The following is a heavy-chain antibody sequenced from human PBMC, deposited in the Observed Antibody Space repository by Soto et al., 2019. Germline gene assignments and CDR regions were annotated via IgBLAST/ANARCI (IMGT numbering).Heavy chain of an antibody. D-gene: IGHD3-10*01. Sequence: SETLSLTCTVSGGSISSSSFHWGWIRQPPGKGLEWIGSIYYSGSTYYSPSLKSRVTISVDTSKNQFSPKLTSVTAADTAVYYCARGLFSETSYSGGWYYFDNWSQGTLVTV. CDR2: IYYSGST. CDR1: GGSISSSSFH. V-gene: IGHV4-39*07. CDR3: ARGLFSETSYSGGWYYFDN. J-gene: IGHJ4*02.